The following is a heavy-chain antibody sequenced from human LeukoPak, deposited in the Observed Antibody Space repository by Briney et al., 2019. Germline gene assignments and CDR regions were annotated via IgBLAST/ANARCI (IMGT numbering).Heavy chain of an antibody. CDR1: GFTFTTYG. V-gene: IGHV3-30*18. CDR2: IASNGGSE. D-gene: IGHD6-13*01. CDR3: AKHSSSWYGSPDYFDY. J-gene: IGHJ4*02. Sequence: GGSLRLSCAASGFTFTTYGLHWVRQAPGKGLEWVAAIASNGGSEYYGDSVRGRFTISRDNSKNTLFLQMNSLRPDDTAVYHCAKHSSSWYGSPDYFDYWGQGTLVTVSS.